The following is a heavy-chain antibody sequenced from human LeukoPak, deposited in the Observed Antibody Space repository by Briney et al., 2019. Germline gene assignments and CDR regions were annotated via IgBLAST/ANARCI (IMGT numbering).Heavy chain of an antibody. CDR3: TAEKNGSPHY. D-gene: IGHD2-8*01. Sequence: SETLSLTCTVSRGSVSSSTYYWSWVRQPPGKGLEWIASIYYTGSTYYNPSLKSRVTISLDMSKNEFFLTMTSVTAADTAVYFCTAEKNGSPHYWGQGAQVTVSS. J-gene: IGHJ4*02. CDR1: RGSVSSSTYY. V-gene: IGHV4-39*07. CDR2: IYYTGST.